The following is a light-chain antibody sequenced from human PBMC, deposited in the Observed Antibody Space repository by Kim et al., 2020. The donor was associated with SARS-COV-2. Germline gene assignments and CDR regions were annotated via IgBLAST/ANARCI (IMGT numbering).Light chain of an antibody. V-gene: IGLV3-1*01. J-gene: IGLJ2*01. CDR1: KLGDKY. Sequence: VAPGQTARITCSGDKLGDKYACWYQQKPGQSPVLVIFQDSKRPSGIPERFSGSNSGNTATLTISGTQAMDEADYYCQAWDSSTAFFGGGTQLTVL. CDR2: QDS. CDR3: QAWDSSTAF.